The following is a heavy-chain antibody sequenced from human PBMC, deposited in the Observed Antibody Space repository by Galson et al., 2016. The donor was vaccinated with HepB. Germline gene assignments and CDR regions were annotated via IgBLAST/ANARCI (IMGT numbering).Heavy chain of an antibody. V-gene: IGHV4-39*01. J-gene: IGHJ4*02. D-gene: IGHD3-3*01. CDR1: GGSISSSSYY. CDR2: VYYSGST. Sequence: SETLSLTCTVSGGSISSSSYYWGWIRQPPGKGLEWIGNVYYSGSTYYNPSLKSRVTISVDTSKNHFSLNLSSVTAADTAVYYCARQVLTIFGVVTLPGDFDHWGQGILVTVSS. CDR3: ARQVLTIFGVVTLPGDFDH.